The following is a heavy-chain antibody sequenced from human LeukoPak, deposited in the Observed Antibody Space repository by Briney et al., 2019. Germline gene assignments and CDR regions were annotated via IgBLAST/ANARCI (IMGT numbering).Heavy chain of an antibody. CDR3: ATGDYFSNGDIVVVPAAFDP. CDR2: ISYDGSNK. Sequence: GRSLRLSCAASGFTFSSYDMHWVREAPGKGLEWVAVISYDGSNKYYADSVKGRFTISRDNSKNTLYLQMNSLRAEDTAVYYCATGDYFSNGDIVVVPAAFDPWGQGTLVTVSS. J-gene: IGHJ5*02. CDR1: GFTFSSYD. V-gene: IGHV3-30*03. D-gene: IGHD2-2*01.